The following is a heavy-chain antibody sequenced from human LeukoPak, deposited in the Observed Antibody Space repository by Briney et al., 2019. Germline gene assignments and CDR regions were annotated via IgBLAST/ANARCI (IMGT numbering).Heavy chain of an antibody. CDR2: IYPGDSAT. CDR1: GYPFTNFW. CDR3: AILTVVGTKHDAFDV. D-gene: IGHD6-19*01. J-gene: IGHJ3*01. V-gene: IGHV5-51*01. Sequence: GESLKISCEGSGYPFTNFWIAWVRQMPGKGLECMGIIYPGDSATRYSPSFQGQVTISVDKSISTAYLQWSTLEASDTAMYYCAILTVVGTKHDAFDVWGPGTMVTVSS.